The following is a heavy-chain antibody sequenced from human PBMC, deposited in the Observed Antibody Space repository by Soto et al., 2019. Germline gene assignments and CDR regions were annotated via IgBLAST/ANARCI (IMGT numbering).Heavy chain of an antibody. CDR1: GFTISNAW. J-gene: IGHJ6*02. D-gene: IGHD2-15*01. Sequence: EAQLVESGGGLVKPGGSLRLSCAASGFTISNAWMNWVRQAPGKGLEWVGRIKTNGEGGTTDYAAPVKGRFGISRDDSKNTLYPQMNSLRPDDTAVYYCTSGSVEGVWGQGTTVTVSS. V-gene: IGHV3-15*07. CDR3: TSGSVEGV. CDR2: IKTNGEGGTT.